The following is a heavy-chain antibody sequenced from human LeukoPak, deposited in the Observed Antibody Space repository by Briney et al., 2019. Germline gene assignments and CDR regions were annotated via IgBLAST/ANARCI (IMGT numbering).Heavy chain of an antibody. Sequence: SETLSLTCAVYGGSFSGYYWSWIRQPPGKGLEWIGEINHSGSTNYNPSLKSRVTISVDTSKNQFSLKLSSVTAADTAVYYCARSGSGYSYGYRYYYYYYMDVWGKGTTVTVSS. D-gene: IGHD5-18*01. CDR3: ARSGSGYSYGYRYYYYYYMDV. CDR1: GGSFSGYY. CDR2: INHSGST. V-gene: IGHV4-34*01. J-gene: IGHJ6*03.